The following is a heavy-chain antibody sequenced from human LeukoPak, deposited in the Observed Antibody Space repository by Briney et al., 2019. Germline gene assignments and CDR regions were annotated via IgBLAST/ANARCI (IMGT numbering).Heavy chain of an antibody. CDR3: ATQGCTTISCDTADP. V-gene: IGHV5-51*01. J-gene: IGHJ5*02. D-gene: IGHD2-2*02. CDR2: IHPGSSET. Sequence: GESLKISCKGSGYSFTSNWIGWVRQMSGKGLEWVGIIHPGSSETRYSPSFQGQVTISVDKSISSAFLQWSSLKASDSAMYYCATQGCTTISCDTADPWGQGTLVTVSS. CDR1: GYSFTSNW.